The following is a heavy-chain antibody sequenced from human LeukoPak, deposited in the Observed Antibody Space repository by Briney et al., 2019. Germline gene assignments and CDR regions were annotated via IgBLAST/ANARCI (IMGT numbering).Heavy chain of an antibody. J-gene: IGHJ4*02. V-gene: IGHV1-18*01. CDR3: ARGSAMAQKQLVRHFDS. Sequence: ASVKVSCKASGYTFTSYGISWVRQAPGQGLEWMGWISAYDGNTKYAQKLQDRVTMTTDTSTTTAYMEVRSLTSDDTAVYYCARGSAMAQKQLVRHFDSWGQGTLVIVSS. CDR1: GYTFTSYG. CDR2: ISAYDGNT. D-gene: IGHD6-6*01.